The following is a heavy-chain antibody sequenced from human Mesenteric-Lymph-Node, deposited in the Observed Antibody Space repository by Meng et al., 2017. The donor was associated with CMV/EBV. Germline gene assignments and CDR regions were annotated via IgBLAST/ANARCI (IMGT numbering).Heavy chain of an antibody. CDR2: VSWNGSRT. V-gene: IGHV3-19*01. CDR1: GFTFSNSD. Sequence: GGSLRLSCAASGFTFSNSDMNWVRQAPGKGLEWVSAVSWNGSRTHYADSVKGRFIISRDNSRNFLYQQMNSLRPEDMAVYYCAKRDEDSNYGSGSYNYYYYGMDVWGQGTTVTVSS. J-gene: IGHJ6*02. D-gene: IGHD3-10*01. CDR3: AKRDEDSNYGSGSYNYYYYGMDV.